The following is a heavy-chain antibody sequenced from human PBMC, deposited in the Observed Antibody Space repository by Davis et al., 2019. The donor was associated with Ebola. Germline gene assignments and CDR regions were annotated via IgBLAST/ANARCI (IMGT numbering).Heavy chain of an antibody. CDR3: ARDRGGMTPYYFDY. J-gene: IGHJ4*02. V-gene: IGHV4-38-2*02. CDR1: GYSISSGYY. D-gene: IGHD3-10*01. CDR2: IYHSGST. Sequence: MPGGSLRLSCTVSGYSISSGYYWGWIRQPPGKGLEWIGSIYHSGSTYYNPSLKSRVTISVDTSKNQFSLKLSSVTAADTAVYYCARDRGGMTPYYFDYWGQGTLVTVSS.